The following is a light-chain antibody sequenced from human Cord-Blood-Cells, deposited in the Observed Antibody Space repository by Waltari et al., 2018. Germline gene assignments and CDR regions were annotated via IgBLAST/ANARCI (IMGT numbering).Light chain of an antibody. CDR1: QGISSY. CDR2: AAS. Sequence: IQLTQSPSFLSASVGDRVTITYRASQGISSYLAWYQQKPGKAPKLLIYAASTLQSGVPSRFSGSGSGTDFTLTISSLQPEDFATYYCQQLNSYPITFGQGTRLEIK. J-gene: IGKJ5*01. CDR3: QQLNSYPIT. V-gene: IGKV1-9*01.